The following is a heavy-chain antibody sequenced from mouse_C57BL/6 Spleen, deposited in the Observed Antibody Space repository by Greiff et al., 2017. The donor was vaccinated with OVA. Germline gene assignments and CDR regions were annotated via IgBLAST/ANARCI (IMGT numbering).Heavy chain of an antibody. D-gene: IGHD2-1*01. CDR1: GYTFTSYW. J-gene: IGHJ1*03. Sequence: QVQLKQSGAELAKPGASVKLSCKASGYTFTSYWMHWVKQRPGQGLEWIGYINPSSGYTKYNQKFKDKATLTADKSSSTAYMQLSSLTYEDSAVYCCAILPDWYFDVWGTGTTVTVSS. CDR2: INPSSGYT. V-gene: IGHV1-7*01. CDR3: AILPDWYFDV.